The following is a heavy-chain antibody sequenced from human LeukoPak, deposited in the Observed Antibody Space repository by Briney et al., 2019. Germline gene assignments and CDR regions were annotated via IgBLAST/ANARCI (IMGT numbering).Heavy chain of an antibody. CDR1: CVGSFTCC. D-gene: IGHD3-10*01. CDR2: ISSSSGET. Sequence: AACVGSFTCCFSRVSRPPRGKGEVRGWISSSSGETTYAPTFQDRVTMTTDRSPSTAYMELRSLRSDDTAVYYCGREPPHFGELWNDYWGQGTPVTVSS. CDR3: GREPPHFGELWNDY. V-gene: IGHV1-18*01. J-gene: IGHJ4*02.